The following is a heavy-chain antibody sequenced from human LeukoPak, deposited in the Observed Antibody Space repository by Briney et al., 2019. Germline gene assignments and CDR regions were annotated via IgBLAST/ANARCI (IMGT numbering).Heavy chain of an antibody. V-gene: IGHV4-34*01. J-gene: IGHJ4*02. CDR1: GGSFSGYY. D-gene: IGHD3-22*01. CDR3: ARGDYYDSKYFDY. CDR2: INHSGST. Sequence: PSETLSLTCAVYGGSFSGYYWSWIRQPPGKGLEWIGEINHSGSTNYNPSLKSRVTISVDTSKNQFSLKLSSVTAADTAVYYCARGDYYDSKYFDYWGQGTLVTVSS.